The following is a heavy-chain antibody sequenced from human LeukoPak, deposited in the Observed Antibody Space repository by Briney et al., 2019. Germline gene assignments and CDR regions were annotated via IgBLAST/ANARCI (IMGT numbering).Heavy chain of an antibody. CDR2: INSDGSST. J-gene: IGHJ4*02. V-gene: IGHV3-74*01. CDR3: ARGRRDTQYQVFDY. Sequence: GGSLRLSCAASGFTFSSYWMHWVRQAPGKGLVWVSRINSDGSSTSYADSVKGRFTISRDNAKNTLYLQMNSLRAEDTAVYYCARGRRDTQYQVFDYWGQGTLVTVSS. D-gene: IGHD2-2*01. CDR1: GFTFSSYW.